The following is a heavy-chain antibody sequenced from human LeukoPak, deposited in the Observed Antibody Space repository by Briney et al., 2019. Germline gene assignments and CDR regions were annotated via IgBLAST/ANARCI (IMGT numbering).Heavy chain of an antibody. CDR3: ARGYSSSWYYYYGMDV. CDR2: INHSGST. CDR1: GGSFSGYY. Sequence: SETLSLTCAVYGGSFSGYYWSWLRQPPGKGLEWVGEINHSGSTNYNPSLKSRVTISVDTSKNQFSLKLSSVTAADTAVYYCARGYSSSWYYYYGMDVWGKGTTVTVSS. V-gene: IGHV4-34*01. D-gene: IGHD6-13*01. J-gene: IGHJ6*04.